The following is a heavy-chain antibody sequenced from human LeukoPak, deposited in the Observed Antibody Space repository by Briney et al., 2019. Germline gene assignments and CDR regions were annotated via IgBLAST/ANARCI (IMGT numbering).Heavy chain of an antibody. V-gene: IGHV3-21*01. CDR3: ARDGGYCSSTSCYALSDY. CDR2: ISRSSSYI. D-gene: IGHD2-2*03. Sequence: PGGSLRLSCAASGFTFSSYSMNWVRQAPGKGREWVSSISRSSSYIYYADSVKGRFTISRDNAKNSLYLQMNSLRAEDTAVYYCARDGGYCSSTSCYALSDYWGQGTLVTVSS. CDR1: GFTFSSYS. J-gene: IGHJ4*02.